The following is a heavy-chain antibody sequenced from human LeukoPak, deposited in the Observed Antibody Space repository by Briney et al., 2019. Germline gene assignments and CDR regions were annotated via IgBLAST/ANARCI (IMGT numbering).Heavy chain of an antibody. CDR2: IKQDGSEK. Sequence: PGGSLRLSCAASGFTFSSYWMSWVRQAPGKGLEWVANIKQDGSEKYYVDSVKGRFTISRDNAKNSLYLQMNSLRAEETAVYYCARAIGESYYYDSSGVSDYWGQGTLVTVSS. CDR1: GFTFSSYW. D-gene: IGHD3-22*01. J-gene: IGHJ4*02. V-gene: IGHV3-7*01. CDR3: ARAIGESYYYDSSGVSDY.